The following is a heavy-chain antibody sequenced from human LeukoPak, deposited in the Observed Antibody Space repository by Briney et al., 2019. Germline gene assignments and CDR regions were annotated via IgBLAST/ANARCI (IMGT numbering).Heavy chain of an antibody. CDR3: TRGILGYCSGGSCYEWFDP. D-gene: IGHD2-15*01. CDR1: GFTFGDYA. J-gene: IGHJ5*02. CDR2: IRSKAYGGTT. Sequence: GRSLRLSCTASGFTFGDYAMSWVRQAPGKGLEWVGFIRSKAYGGTTEYAASVKGRFTISRDDSKSIAYLQMNSLKTEDTAVYYCTRGILGYCSGGSCYEWFDPWGQGTLVTVSS. V-gene: IGHV3-49*04.